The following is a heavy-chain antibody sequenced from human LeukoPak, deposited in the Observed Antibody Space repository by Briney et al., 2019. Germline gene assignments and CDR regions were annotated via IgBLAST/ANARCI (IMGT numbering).Heavy chain of an antibody. V-gene: IGHV3-23*01. D-gene: IGHD6-19*01. CDR3: ARGSGWYYYYYMDV. CDR1: GFTFSRYD. J-gene: IGHJ6*03. CDR2: ISGSGGTA. Sequence: GGTLRLSCAASGFTFSRYDMSWVRQAPGKGLEWVSTISGSGGTAYYADSVKGRSIISRDNSKNTLYLQMNSLRGEDTAVYYCARGSGWYYYYYMDVWGKGTTVTISS.